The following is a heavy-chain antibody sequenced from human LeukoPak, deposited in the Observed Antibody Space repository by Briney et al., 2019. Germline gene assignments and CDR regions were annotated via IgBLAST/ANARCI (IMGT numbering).Heavy chain of an antibody. CDR3: GALAVADAFDI. D-gene: IGHD6-19*01. V-gene: IGHV4-39*07. J-gene: IGHJ3*02. CDR2: IYYSGST. Sequence: PSETLSLTCTVSGGSISSSSYYWGWIRQPPGKGLEWIGSIYYSGSTYYNPSLKGRVTISVDTSKNQFSLKLSSVTAADTAVYYCGALAVADAFDIWGQGTMVTVSS. CDR1: GGSISSSSYY.